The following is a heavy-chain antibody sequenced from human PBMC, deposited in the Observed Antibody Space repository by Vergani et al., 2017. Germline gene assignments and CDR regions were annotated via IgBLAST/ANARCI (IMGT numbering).Heavy chain of an antibody. Sequence: QVQLVQSGAEVKKPGSSVKVSCKASGGTFSSYAISWVRQAPGQGLEWMGGIIPIFGTANYAQKFQGRVTITADESTSTAYMELSSLRSDDTAVYYCASGGDTGYCSSTSCYSYGMDVWGQGTTVTVSS. CDR3: ASGGDTGYCSSTSCYSYGMDV. CDR1: GGTFSSYA. V-gene: IGHV1-69*12. D-gene: IGHD2-2*02. J-gene: IGHJ6*02. CDR2: IIPIFGTA.